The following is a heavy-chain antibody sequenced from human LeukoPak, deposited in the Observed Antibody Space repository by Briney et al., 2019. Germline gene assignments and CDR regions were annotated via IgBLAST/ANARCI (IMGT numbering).Heavy chain of an antibody. CDR3: ARDFGYSSGWYDYYYYYMDV. CDR1: GYTFPSYH. CDR2: INPSCGST. V-gene: IGHV1-46*01. J-gene: IGHJ6*03. Sequence: SVKVACLPSGYTFPSYHMYQVRQAPGQGLEWMGIINPSCGSTSYEQKFQGRVTMTRDMSTSTVYMELRSLRSEDTAVYYCARDFGYSSGWYDYYYYYMDVWGKGTTVTVSS. D-gene: IGHD6-19*01.